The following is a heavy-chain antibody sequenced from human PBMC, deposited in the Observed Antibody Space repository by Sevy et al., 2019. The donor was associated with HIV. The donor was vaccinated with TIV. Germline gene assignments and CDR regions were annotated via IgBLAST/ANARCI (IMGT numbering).Heavy chain of an antibody. CDR2: IYYSGST. Sequence: SETLSLTCTVSGGSISSSSYYWGWIRQPPGKGLEWIGSIYYSGSTYYNPSLKSRVTISVDTSKNQFSLKLSSVTAADTAVYYCARQGKSSSWLYYYYGMDVWGQGTTVTVSS. V-gene: IGHV4-39*01. CDR1: GGSISSSSYY. D-gene: IGHD6-13*01. CDR3: ARQGKSSSWLYYYYGMDV. J-gene: IGHJ6*02.